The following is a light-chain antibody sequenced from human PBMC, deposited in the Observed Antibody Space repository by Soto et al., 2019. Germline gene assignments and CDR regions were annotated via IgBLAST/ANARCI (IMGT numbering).Light chain of an antibody. J-gene: IGKJ4*01. CDR3: HQYNSYSPLT. Sequence: DIQMTQSPSTLSASVGERVTITCRASQSISTWLAWYQQKPGKAPNLLIYKASRLETGVPSRFSGSGSGTEFTLTINFLQPDDFATYYCHQYNSYSPLTFGGGTKVDIK. CDR2: KAS. V-gene: IGKV1-5*03. CDR1: QSISTW.